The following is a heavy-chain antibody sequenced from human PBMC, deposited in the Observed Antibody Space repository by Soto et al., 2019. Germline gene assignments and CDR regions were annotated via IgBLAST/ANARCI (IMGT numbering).Heavy chain of an antibody. CDR1: GYSFTSYW. CDR2: IYPGDSDT. Sequence: GESLKISCKGSGYSFTSYWIGWVRQMPGKGLEWMGIIYPGDSDTRYSPSFQGQVTISADKSISTAYLQWSSLKASDTAMYYCARLRDSSGYAHYFDYWGQGTLVTVSS. J-gene: IGHJ4*02. D-gene: IGHD3-22*01. CDR3: ARLRDSSGYAHYFDY. V-gene: IGHV5-51*01.